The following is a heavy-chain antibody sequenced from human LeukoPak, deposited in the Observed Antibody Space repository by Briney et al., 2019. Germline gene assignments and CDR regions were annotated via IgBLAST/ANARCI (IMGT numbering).Heavy chain of an antibody. CDR1: GFTFSSYE. D-gene: IGHD3-10*01. Sequence: SGGSLRLSCAASGFTFSSYEMNWVRQAPGKGLEWVSYISSSGTTIYYADSVKGRFTISRDNAKNSLYLQMNSLRAEDTGVYYCARDAMVRGIIIIPFDYWGQGTLVTVSS. J-gene: IGHJ4*02. CDR2: ISSSGTTI. V-gene: IGHV3-48*03. CDR3: ARDAMVRGIIIIPFDY.